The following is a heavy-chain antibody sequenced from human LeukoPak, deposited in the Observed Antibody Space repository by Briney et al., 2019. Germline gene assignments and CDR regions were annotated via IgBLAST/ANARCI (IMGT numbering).Heavy chain of an antibody. J-gene: IGHJ6*03. V-gene: IGHV4-34*01. D-gene: IGHD6-6*01. CDR2: INHSGST. CDR1: GGSFSGYY. CDR3: ARGLLRIAARPLPTHYYMDV. Sequence: PSETLSLTCAVYGGSFSGYYWSWIRQPPGKGLEWIGEINHSGSTNYNPSLKSRVTISVDTSKNQFSLKLSSVTAADTAVYYCARGLLRIAARPLPTHYYMDVWGKGTTVTVSS.